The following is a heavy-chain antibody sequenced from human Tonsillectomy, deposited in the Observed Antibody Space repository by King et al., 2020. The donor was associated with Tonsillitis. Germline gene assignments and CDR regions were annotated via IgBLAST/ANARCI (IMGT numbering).Heavy chain of an antibody. CDR2: ISYDGNNK. CDR3: AKENDFWSGYNNYYYYAMDV. CDR1: GFTFSYYG. D-gene: IGHD3-3*01. Sequence: VQLVESGGGVVQPGRSLRLSCAASGFTFSYYGIHWVRQAPGKGLEWVALISYDGNNKYYADSVRGRFTVSRDNSKNTLYLQMTSLRAEDTAVYCCAKENDFWSGYNNYYYYAMDVWGQGTTVTVSS. J-gene: IGHJ6*02. V-gene: IGHV3-30*18.